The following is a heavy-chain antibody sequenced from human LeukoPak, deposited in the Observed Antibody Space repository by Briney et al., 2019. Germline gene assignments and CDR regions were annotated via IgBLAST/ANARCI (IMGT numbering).Heavy chain of an antibody. Sequence: GGSLRLSCVASGFTFSDFYMSWIRQAPGKGLEWVSYISSSGDTIYYADSVKGRFTISRDNARNSLFLQMDSLRAEDTAVYFCARDRFERDYFGYWGQGALVAVSS. CDR2: ISSSGDTI. V-gene: IGHV3-11*01. D-gene: IGHD3-3*01. CDR3: ARDRFERDYFGY. J-gene: IGHJ4*02. CDR1: GFTFSDFY.